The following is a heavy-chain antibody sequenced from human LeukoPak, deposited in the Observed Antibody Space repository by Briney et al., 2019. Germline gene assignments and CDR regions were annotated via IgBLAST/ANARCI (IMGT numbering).Heavy chain of an antibody. CDR2: IWYDGSAK. V-gene: IGHV3-33*01. D-gene: IGHD2-2*01. CDR3: ARLPAASAMRGDY. J-gene: IGHJ4*02. CDR1: GFTFSNYG. Sequence: PGRSLRLSCAASGFTFSNYGMHWVRQTPGKGLEWVAVIWYDGSAKYYADSVKGRFTISRDNSEKMLYLQMNSLRAEDTAMYYCARLPAASAMRGDYWGQGTLVTVSS.